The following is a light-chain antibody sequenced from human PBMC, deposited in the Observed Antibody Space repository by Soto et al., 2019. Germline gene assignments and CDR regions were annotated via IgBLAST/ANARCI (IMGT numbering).Light chain of an antibody. J-gene: IGLJ2*01. Sequence: QSALTQPASVSGSPGQSITISCTGTSTDIGSYNYVSWYQQHPGKAPKLIIYEVTNRPSGVSNRFSGSKSANTASLTISGLQAEDEADYYCSSYTSSSVPVIFGGGTQLTVL. CDR3: SSYTSSSVPVI. CDR1: STDIGSYNY. CDR2: EVT. V-gene: IGLV2-14*01.